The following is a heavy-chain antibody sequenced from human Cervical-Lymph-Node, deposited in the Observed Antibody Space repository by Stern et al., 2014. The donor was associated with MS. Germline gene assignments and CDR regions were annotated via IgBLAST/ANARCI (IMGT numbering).Heavy chain of an antibody. V-gene: IGHV2-5*02. D-gene: IGHD1-7*01. J-gene: IGHJ5*02. CDR3: AHRPRPWNYVDWFDP. CDR1: GFSLSTSGVG. Sequence: QVNLRESGPTLVKPTQTLTLTCTFSGFSLSTSGVGVGWIRHPPGKALEWLAIIYWGDDKRYSTPLKRSTTITKDTSKNQVVLIMTNMDPVDTATYYCAHRPRPWNYVDWFDPWGQGTLVTVSS. CDR2: IYWGDDK.